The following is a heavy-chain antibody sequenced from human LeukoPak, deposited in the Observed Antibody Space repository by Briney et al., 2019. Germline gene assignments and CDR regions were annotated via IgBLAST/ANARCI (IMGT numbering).Heavy chain of an antibody. CDR1: GGSISSYY. Sequence: SETLSLTCTVSGGSISSYYWSWIRQPPGKGLEWIGYIYHSGSTYYNPSLKSRVTISVDRSKNQFSLKLSSVTAADTAVYYCARARIVGATSFDYWGQGTLVTVSS. CDR3: ARARIVGATSFDY. V-gene: IGHV4-59*12. CDR2: IYHSGST. D-gene: IGHD1-26*01. J-gene: IGHJ4*02.